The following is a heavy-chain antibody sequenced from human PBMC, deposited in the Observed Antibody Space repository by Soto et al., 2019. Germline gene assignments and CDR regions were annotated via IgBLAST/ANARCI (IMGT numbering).Heavy chain of an antibody. V-gene: IGHV4-4*07. J-gene: IGHJ4*02. CDR3: ARGMTPPGAPAWYYFDS. D-gene: IGHD2-8*02. CDR1: GASITSSSY. CDR2: FSLSGTT. Sequence: QVQLQESGPGLMKPSETLSLTCTVSGASITSSSYWSWIRQPAGKGLEWIGRFSLSGTTNYNPSLRSRVTMSADLSKNQFSLRLTSVTAADTALYYCARGMTPPGAPAWYYFDSWGQGTLVTVSS.